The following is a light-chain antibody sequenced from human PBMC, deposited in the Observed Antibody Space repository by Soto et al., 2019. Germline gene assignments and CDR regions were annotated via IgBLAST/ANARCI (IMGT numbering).Light chain of an antibody. CDR3: QSYDSSLSGSV. Sequence: QSVLTQPPSVCGAPGQRVTISCTGSSSNIGAGYDVHWYQQLPGTAPKLLIYGNNNRPSGVPDRFSGSKYGASGSLAITGLQAEDEADYYCQSYDSSLSGSVFGGGTKLTVL. J-gene: IGLJ2*01. CDR1: SSNIGAGYD. V-gene: IGLV1-40*01. CDR2: GNN.